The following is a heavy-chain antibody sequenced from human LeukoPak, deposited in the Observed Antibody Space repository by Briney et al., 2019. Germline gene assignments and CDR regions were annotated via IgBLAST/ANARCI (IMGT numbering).Heavy chain of an antibody. CDR1: GGSISSGDYY. J-gene: IGHJ4*02. V-gene: IGHV4-30-4*08. D-gene: IGHD3-16*01. Sequence: SETLSLTCTVSGGSISSGDYYWSWIRQPPGKGLEWIGYIYYSGSTYYNPSLKSRVTISVDTSKNQFSLKLSSVTAADTAVYYCARDGIRRGKGDDYWGQGTLVTVSS. CDR2: IYYSGST. CDR3: ARDGIRRGKGDDY.